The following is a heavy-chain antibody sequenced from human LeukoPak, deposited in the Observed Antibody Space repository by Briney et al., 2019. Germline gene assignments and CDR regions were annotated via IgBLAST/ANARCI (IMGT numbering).Heavy chain of an antibody. V-gene: IGHV3-74*01. J-gene: IGHJ6*02. CDR3: ARSSMAPYYYYYGMDV. D-gene: IGHD2/OR15-2a*01. CDR2: INSDGSST. CDR1: GFTFSSYW. Sequence: GGSLRLSCAASGFTFSSYWMHWVRQAPGKGLVWVSRINSDGSSTSYADSVKGRFTISRDNAKNTLYLQMNSLRAEDTAVYYCARSSMAPYYYYYGMDVWGQGTTVTVSS.